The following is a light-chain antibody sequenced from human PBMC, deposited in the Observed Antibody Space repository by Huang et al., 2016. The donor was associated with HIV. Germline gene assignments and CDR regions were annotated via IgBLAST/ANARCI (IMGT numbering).Light chain of an antibody. CDR1: QSVSND. J-gene: IGKJ4*01. CDR2: DAS. V-gene: IGKV3-11*01. Sequence: EIVLTQSPVTLSLYPGERATLSCRASQSVSNDLVWYQQRPGQAPSLLISDASNRATGIPPRVSGSGSGTDFTLTISSLEPEDFAVYYCQQRSAWPLTFGGGTKVEIK. CDR3: QQRSAWPLT.